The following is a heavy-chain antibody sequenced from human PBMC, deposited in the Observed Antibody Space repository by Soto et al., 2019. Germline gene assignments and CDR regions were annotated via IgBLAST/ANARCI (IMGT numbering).Heavy chain of an antibody. V-gene: IGHV1-69*04. CDR3: ATSYGSGYRAFDY. D-gene: IGHD3-10*01. CDR2: VNPILSMS. J-gene: IGHJ4*02. CDR1: GDTFSFYS. Sequence: QVQLVQSGAEVKRPGSSVKVSCKASGDTFSFYSINWVRQAPGLGLEWMGRVNPILSMSNYAQRFQGRVTMTADKSTSTAYMERSGLRSEDTAMYYCATSYGSGYRAFDYWGKGALVTVSS.